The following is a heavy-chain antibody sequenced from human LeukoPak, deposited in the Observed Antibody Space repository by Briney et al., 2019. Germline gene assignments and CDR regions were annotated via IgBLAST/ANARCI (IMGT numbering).Heavy chain of an antibody. CDR1: GYTFTGYY. CDR3: ATGRGDYYYFMDV. J-gene: IGHJ6*03. V-gene: IGHV1-2*02. Sequence: ASVKVSCKASGYTFTGYYIHWVRQAPGQGLEWMGWINPNSGGTNYAQKFQGRVTMTRDTSISTAYMELSRLRSDDTAVYYCATGRGDYYYFMDVWGKGTTVIVSS. CDR2: INPNSGGT. D-gene: IGHD3-10*01.